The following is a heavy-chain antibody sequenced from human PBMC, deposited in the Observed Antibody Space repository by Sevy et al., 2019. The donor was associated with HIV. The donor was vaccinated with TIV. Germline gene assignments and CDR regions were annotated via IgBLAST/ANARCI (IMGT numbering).Heavy chain of an antibody. CDR1: GYTFTSYD. J-gene: IGHJ4*02. CDR3: ARGRDLYGDYVEVGY. CDR2: MNPNRGNT. D-gene: IGHD4-17*01. Sequence: ASVKVSCKASGYTFTSYDINWVRQATGQGLEWMGWMNPNRGNTGYAQKFQGRVTMTRNTSISTAYMELSSLSSEDTAVYYCARGRDLYGDYVEVGYWGQGTLVTVSS. V-gene: IGHV1-8*01.